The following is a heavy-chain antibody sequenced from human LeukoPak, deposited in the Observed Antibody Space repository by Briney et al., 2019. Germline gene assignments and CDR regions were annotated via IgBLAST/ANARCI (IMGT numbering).Heavy chain of an antibody. D-gene: IGHD3-9*01. CDR2: IYSGGST. J-gene: IGHJ3*02. CDR3: ARGLHYDILTGYYTSAFDI. Sequence: PGGSLRLSCAASGFTFNTYGMSWVRQAPGKGLEWVSVIYSGGSTYYADSVKGRFTISRDNSKNTLYLQMNSLRAEDTAVYYCARGLHYDILTGYYTSAFDIWGQGTMVTVSS. V-gene: IGHV3-66*01. CDR1: GFTFNTYG.